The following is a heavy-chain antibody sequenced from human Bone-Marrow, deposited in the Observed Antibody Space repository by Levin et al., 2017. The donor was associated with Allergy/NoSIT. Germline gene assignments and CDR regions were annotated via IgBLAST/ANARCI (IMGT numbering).Heavy chain of an antibody. CDR2: ISGSGGST. Sequence: GGSLRLSCAASGFTFSSYAMSWVRQAPGKGLEWVSAISGSGGSTYYADSVKGRFTISRDNSKNTLYLQMNSLRAEDTAVYYCAKGAIEVYYDSSGYSKDPYYFDYWGQGTLVTVSS. J-gene: IGHJ4*02. CDR3: AKGAIEVYYDSSGYSKDPYYFDY. D-gene: IGHD3-22*01. CDR1: GFTFSSYA. V-gene: IGHV3-23*01.